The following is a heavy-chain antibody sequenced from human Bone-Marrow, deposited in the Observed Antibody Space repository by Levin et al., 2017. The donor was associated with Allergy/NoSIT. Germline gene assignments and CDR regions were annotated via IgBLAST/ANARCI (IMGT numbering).Heavy chain of an antibody. J-gene: IGHJ4*02. CDR2: IRSSDNTV. CDR1: GFPFSDYF. Sequence: GGSLRLSCTVSGFPFSDYFINWIRQAPGKGLEWISYIRSSDNTVYYADSVKGRSTISGDRAKNSVSLQINSLRTEDTAVYYCARGRRAASYFDSWGQGTLVNVSS. CDR3: ARGRRAASYFDS. V-gene: IGHV3-11*01. D-gene: IGHD2-15*01.